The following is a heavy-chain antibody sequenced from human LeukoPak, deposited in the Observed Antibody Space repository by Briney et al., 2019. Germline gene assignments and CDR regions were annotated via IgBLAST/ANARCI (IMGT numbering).Heavy chain of an antibody. Sequence: PGGSLRLSCAASGFTFSSYWMSWVRQAPGKGLEWVANIKQDGSEKYYVDSVKGRFTISRDNAKNSLYLQMNSLRAEDTAVYYCARTMRYYYYGMDVWGQGTTVTVSS. D-gene: IGHD3-3*01. CDR3: ARTMRYYYYGMDV. CDR1: GFTFSSYW. V-gene: IGHV3-7*01. J-gene: IGHJ6*02. CDR2: IKQDGSEK.